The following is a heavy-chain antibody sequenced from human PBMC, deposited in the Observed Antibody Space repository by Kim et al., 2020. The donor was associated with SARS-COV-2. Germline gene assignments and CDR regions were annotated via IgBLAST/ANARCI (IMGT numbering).Heavy chain of an antibody. D-gene: IGHD3-3*01. CDR2: IYYSGST. CDR1: GGSISSYY. J-gene: IGHJ6*02. CDR3: AWAPEWLSYEDYYDMDV. Sequence: SETLSLTCTVSGGSISSYYWSWIRQPPGKGLEWIGYIYYSGSTNYNPSLKSRVTRSVDTSKNQFSLKLSSVTAADTAVYYCAWAPEWLSYEDYYDMDVWGQGTTVTVSS. V-gene: IGHV4-59*13.